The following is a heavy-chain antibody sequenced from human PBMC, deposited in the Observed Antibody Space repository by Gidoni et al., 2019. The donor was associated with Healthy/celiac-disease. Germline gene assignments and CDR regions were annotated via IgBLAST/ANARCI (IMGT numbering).Heavy chain of an antibody. D-gene: IGHD6-19*01. J-gene: IGHJ4*02. CDR3: AKDWTRKPGIAVSRIYEFDDVGYFDY. V-gene: IGHV3-23*01. CDR2: ISGSGGST. Sequence: EVQLLESGGGLVQPGGSLRLSCAASGFTFSRYAMSWVRQAPGKGLEWVSAISGSGGSTYYADSVKGRFTISRDNSKNTLYLQMNSLRAEDTAVYYCAKDWTRKPGIAVSRIYEFDDVGYFDYWGQGTLVTVSS. CDR1: GFTFSRYA.